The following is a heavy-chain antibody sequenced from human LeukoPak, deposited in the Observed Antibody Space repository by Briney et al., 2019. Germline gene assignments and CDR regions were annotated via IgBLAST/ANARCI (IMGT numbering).Heavy chain of an antibody. CDR1: GGSISSSSYY. J-gene: IGHJ4*02. CDR3: ARLNTIFGVVGLDY. Sequence: SETLSFTCTVSGGSISSSSYYWRWIRQPPGKGLEWIGSIYYSGSTYYNPSLNSRTTISVDKSMNMVSINLRSVTTACTDVYYCARLNTIFGVVGLDYWGQGTLVTVSS. CDR2: IYYSGST. V-gene: IGHV4-39*07. D-gene: IGHD3-3*01.